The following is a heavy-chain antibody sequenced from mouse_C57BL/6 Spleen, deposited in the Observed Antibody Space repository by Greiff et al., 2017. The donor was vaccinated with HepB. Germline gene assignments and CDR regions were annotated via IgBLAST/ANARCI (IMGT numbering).Heavy chain of an antibody. Sequence: EVKVVESGGGLVQPGGSLSLSCAASGFTFTDYYMSWVRQPPGKALEWLGFIRNKANGYTTEYSASVKGRFTISRDNSQSILYLQMNALRAEDRATYYYARIYDGYYDYAMDYWGQGTSVTVSS. CDR2: IRNKANGYTT. V-gene: IGHV7-3*01. CDR3: ARIYDGYYDYAMDY. D-gene: IGHD2-3*01. CDR1: GFTFTDYY. J-gene: IGHJ4*01.